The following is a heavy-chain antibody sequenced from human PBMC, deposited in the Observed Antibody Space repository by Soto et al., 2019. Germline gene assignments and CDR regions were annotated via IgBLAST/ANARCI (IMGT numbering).Heavy chain of an antibody. V-gene: IGHV3-30-3*01. Sequence: GGSLRLSCAASGFTFSSYAMHWVRQAPGKGLEWVAVISYDGSNKYYADSVKGRFTISRDNSKNTLYLQMNSLRAEDTAVYYCARGYSGSYSALKRPPDYWGQGTLVTVSS. D-gene: IGHD1-26*01. CDR3: ARGYSGSYSALKRPPDY. J-gene: IGHJ4*02. CDR2: ISYDGSNK. CDR1: GFTFSSYA.